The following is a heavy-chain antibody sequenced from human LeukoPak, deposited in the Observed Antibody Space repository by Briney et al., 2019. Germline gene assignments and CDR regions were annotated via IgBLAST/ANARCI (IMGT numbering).Heavy chain of an antibody. J-gene: IGHJ4*02. V-gene: IGHV3-53*01. CDR3: ARVGDGSGSYYGLFDY. CDR2: IYSGGST. Sequence: GGSLRLSCAASGFTVSSNYMSWVRQAPGTGLEWVSVIYSGGSTYYADSVKGRFTISRDNSKNTLYLQMNSLRAEDTAVYYCARVGDGSGSYYGLFDYWGQGTLVTVSS. D-gene: IGHD3-10*01. CDR1: GFTVSSNY.